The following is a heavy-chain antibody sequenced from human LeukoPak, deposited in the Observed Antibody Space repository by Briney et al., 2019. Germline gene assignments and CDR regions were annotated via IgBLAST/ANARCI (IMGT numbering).Heavy chain of an antibody. CDR3: ARGSSYAAAGVYYYYYGMDV. CDR2: INPNSGGT. D-gene: IGHD6-13*01. Sequence: ASVKVSSTASLYTFTAYYMHWVRQAPGQGLEWMGWINPNSGGTNYAQKFQGRVTMTRDTSISTAYMELSRLRSDDTAVYYCARGSSYAAAGVYYYYYGMDVWGQGTTVTVSS. J-gene: IGHJ6*02. CDR1: LYTFTAYY. V-gene: IGHV1-2*02.